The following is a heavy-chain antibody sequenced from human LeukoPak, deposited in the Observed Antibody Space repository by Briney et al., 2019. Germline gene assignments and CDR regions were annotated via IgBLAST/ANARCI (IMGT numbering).Heavy chain of an antibody. J-gene: IGHJ3*02. D-gene: IGHD5-24*01. CDR3: ARGTWDGDRTFDT. V-gene: IGHV3-48*02. Sequence: GGSLRLSCAASGFTFSSYIMNWVRQAPGKGVEWISYISGSSSIIYYTPSVKGRFTISRDNGKSSLYLQMNSLRDADTAVYFCARGTWDGDRTFDTWGQGAMVTVSS. CDR2: ISGSSSII. CDR1: GFTFSSYI.